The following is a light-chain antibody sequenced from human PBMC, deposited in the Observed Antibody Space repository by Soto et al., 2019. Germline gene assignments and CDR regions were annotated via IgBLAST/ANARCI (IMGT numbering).Light chain of an antibody. CDR3: SSYTSSSTLV. V-gene: IGLV2-14*01. CDR2: EVS. CDR1: NSDVGGYNY. J-gene: IGLJ3*02. Sequence: QSALTQPASVSGSPGQSITISCTGTNSDVGGYNYVSWYQQYPGKAPKPIIYEVSNRPSGVSNRFSGSKSGNTASLTISGLQAEDEADYYCSSYTSSSTLVFGGGTQLTVL.